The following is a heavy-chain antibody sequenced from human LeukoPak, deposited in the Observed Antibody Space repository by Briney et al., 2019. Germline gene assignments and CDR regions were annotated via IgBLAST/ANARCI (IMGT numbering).Heavy chain of an antibody. CDR3: ARDLPRSPANTIDY. V-gene: IGHV3-21*01. D-gene: IGHD1-14*01. Sequence: GGSLRLSCAASGFTFSTYSMNWVRQAPGKGLEWVSSISSGSSYIYYADSVKGRFTISRDNAKNSLYLQMNSLRAEDTAVYYCARDLPRSPANTIDYWGQGTLVTVSS. J-gene: IGHJ4*02. CDR1: GFTFSTYS. CDR2: ISSGSSYI.